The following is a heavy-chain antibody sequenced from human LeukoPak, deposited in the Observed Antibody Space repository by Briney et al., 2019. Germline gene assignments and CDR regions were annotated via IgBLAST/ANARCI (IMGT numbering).Heavy chain of an antibody. J-gene: IGHJ4*02. CDR3: ARGLQWLGHLIDY. Sequence: NPSETLSLTCTVSGGSISSSSYYWGWIRQPPGKGLEWIGSIYYSGSTYYNPSLKSRVTISVDTSKNQFSLKLSSVTAADTAVYYCARGLQWLGHLIDYWGQGTLVTVSS. D-gene: IGHD6-19*01. CDR2: IYYSGST. CDR1: GGSISSSSYY. V-gene: IGHV4-39*01.